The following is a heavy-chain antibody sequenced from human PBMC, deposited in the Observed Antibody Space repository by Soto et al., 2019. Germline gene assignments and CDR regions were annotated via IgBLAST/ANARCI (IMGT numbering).Heavy chain of an antibody. V-gene: IGHV3-48*01. CDR2: ISSSRSTI. D-gene: IGHD3-9*01. J-gene: IGHJ4*02. CDR1: GFTFSSYS. CDR3: ARGPDILTGYSSPFDY. Sequence: GGSLRLSCASSGFTFSSYSMNWVRQAPGKGLEWVSYISSSRSTIHYADSVKGRFTISRDNAKNSLYLQMNSLRAEDTAVYYRARGPDILTGYSSPFDYWGQGTLVTVSS.